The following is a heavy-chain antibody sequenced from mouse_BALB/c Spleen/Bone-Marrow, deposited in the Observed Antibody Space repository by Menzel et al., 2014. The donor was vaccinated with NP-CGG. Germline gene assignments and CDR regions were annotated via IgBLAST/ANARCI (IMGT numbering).Heavy chain of an antibody. CDR3: ARRVYYDYDGGAWFAY. CDR2: IFPGDGST. D-gene: IGHD2-4*01. V-gene: IGHV1-85*01. J-gene: IGHJ3*01. Sequence: LVESGAELVKPGASVKLSCKASGYTFTSYDINWVRQRPEQGLEWIGWIFPGDGSTKYNEKFKGKATLTTDKSSSTAYVQLSRLTSEDSAVYFCARRVYYDYDGGAWFAYWGQGTLVTVSA. CDR1: GYTFTSYD.